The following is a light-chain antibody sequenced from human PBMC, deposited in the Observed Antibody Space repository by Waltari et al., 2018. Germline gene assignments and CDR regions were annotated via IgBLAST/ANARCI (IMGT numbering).Light chain of an antibody. Sequence: SSELTQPPSVSVSPGQTAKITCSGDALPRQYVYWYQQKPGQAPVLLIYKGSERPSGIPERFSGSSSGTIVTLTISGVQAEDEADYYCQSADTSDTWLFGGGTKLTVL. CDR1: ALPRQY. CDR3: QSADTSDTWL. V-gene: IGLV3-25*03. J-gene: IGLJ3*02. CDR2: KGS.